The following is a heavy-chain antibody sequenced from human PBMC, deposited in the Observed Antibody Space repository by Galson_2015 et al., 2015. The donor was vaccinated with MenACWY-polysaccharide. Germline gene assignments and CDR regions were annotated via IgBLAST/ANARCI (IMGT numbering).Heavy chain of an antibody. Sequence: SCKASGYTFTTYYIHWVRQAPGQGLEWLGFINPSGGSTSYAQKFQGRVTMTRDTSTGTVYVDLSSLRSEDTAVYYCARNAASGLDYWGHGTLVTVSS. CDR1: GYTFTTYY. J-gene: IGHJ4*01. V-gene: IGHV1-46*01. D-gene: IGHD3-10*01. CDR2: INPSGGST. CDR3: ARNAASGLDY.